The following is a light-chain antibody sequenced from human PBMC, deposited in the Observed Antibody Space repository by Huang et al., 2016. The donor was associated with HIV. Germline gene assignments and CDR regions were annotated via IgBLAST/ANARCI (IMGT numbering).Light chain of an antibody. CDR3: QQRSNRPLT. V-gene: IGKV3-11*01. Sequence: IVLTQSPATLSLSPGERATLSCRASQSVNTFLAWYQQKPGQAPRLLIYDAANRATGIPSRFSGSGSGTDFTLTISSLEPEDFAVYYCQQRSNRPLTCGGGTKVEIK. J-gene: IGKJ4*01. CDR1: QSVNTF. CDR2: DAA.